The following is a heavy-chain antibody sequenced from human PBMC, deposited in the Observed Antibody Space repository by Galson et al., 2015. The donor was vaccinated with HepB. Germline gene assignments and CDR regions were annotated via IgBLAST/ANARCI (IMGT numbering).Heavy chain of an antibody. CDR1: GFTFSSYA. CDR3: AKWLRGYYYYYGMDV. V-gene: IGHV3-23*01. J-gene: IGHJ6*02. Sequence: SLRLSCAASGFTFSSYAMSWVRQAPGKGLEWVSAISGSGGSTYYADSVKGRFTISRDNSKNTLYLQMNSLRAEDTAVYYCAKWLRGYYYYYGMDVWGQGATVTVSS. CDR2: ISGSGGST. D-gene: IGHD5-12*01.